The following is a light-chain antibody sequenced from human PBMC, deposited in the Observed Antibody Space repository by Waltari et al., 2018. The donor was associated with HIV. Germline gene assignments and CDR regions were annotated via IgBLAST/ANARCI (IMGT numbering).Light chain of an antibody. CDR2: DVS. Sequence: ETQVTQSVFFLLAFVGDTRPVTCQASQDITYYLNWYQHKPGKAPKLLIYDVSNLEIGVPSRFSGSRSGTDFTFTIRSLQPEDIATYYCQQYDNVPLTFGGGTKVESK. V-gene: IGKV1-33*01. CDR1: QDITYY. J-gene: IGKJ4*01. CDR3: QQYDNVPLT.